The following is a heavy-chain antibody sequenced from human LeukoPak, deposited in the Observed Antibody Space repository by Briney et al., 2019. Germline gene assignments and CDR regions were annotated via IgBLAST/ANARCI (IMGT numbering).Heavy chain of an antibody. CDR2: IYYSGST. CDR3: ARMRYFDWNFDY. J-gene: IGHJ4*02. CDR1: GGSISSYY. V-gene: IGHV4-59*12. D-gene: IGHD3-9*01. Sequence: SETLSLTCTVSGGSISSYYWSWIRQPPGKGLEWIGNIYYSGSTNYNPSLKSRVTISVDTSKDQFSLKLSSVTAADTAVYYCARMRYFDWNFDYWGQGTLVTVSS.